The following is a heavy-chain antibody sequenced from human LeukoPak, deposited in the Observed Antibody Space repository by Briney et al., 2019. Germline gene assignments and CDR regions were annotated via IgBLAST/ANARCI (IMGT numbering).Heavy chain of an antibody. CDR3: AKAQYFDWLLRGYFDY. CDR1: GFTFSSYA. V-gene: IGHV3-23*01. D-gene: IGHD3-9*01. J-gene: IGHJ4*02. Sequence: GGSLRLSCAASGFTFSSYAMSGVRQAPGKGLEWVSAISGSGGSTYYADSVKGRFTISRDNSKNTLYLQMNSLRAEDTAVYYCAKAQYFDWLLRGYFDYWGQGTLVTVSS. CDR2: ISGSGGST.